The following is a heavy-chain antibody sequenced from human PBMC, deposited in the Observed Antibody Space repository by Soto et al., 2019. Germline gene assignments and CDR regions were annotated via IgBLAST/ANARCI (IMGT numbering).Heavy chain of an antibody. V-gene: IGHV4-4*02. Sequence: QVQLQESGPGLVKPSGTLSLTCAVSGDSVSSPYYWCWVRQPPGKGLEWIGEVFHTGTTSYNPSPRSRVTISMDKSIHPFSLGLSSVTAADTAVYYCARSAGWYAVHSWGPGTLVIVSS. J-gene: IGHJ4*02. CDR3: ARSAGWYAVHS. D-gene: IGHD6-19*01. CDR1: GDSVSSPYY. CDR2: VFHTGTT.